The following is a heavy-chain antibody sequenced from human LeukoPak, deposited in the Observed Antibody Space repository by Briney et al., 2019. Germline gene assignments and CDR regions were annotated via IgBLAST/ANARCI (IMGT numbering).Heavy chain of an antibody. CDR3: ARVFHPINGYGSGSYSFLGSLDP. D-gene: IGHD3-10*01. CDR1: GFTFSSYA. V-gene: IGHV3-30*04. J-gene: IGHJ5*02. Sequence: GGSLRLSCAASGFTFSSYAMHWVRQAPGKGLEWVAVISYDGSNKYYADSVKGRFTISRDNSKNTLYLQMNSLRAEDTAVYYCARVFHPINGYGSGSYSFLGSLDPWGQGTLVTVSS. CDR2: ISYDGSNK.